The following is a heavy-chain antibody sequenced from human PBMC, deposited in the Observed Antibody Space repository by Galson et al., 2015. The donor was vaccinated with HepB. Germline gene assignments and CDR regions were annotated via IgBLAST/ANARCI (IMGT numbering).Heavy chain of an antibody. Sequence: SLRLSCAASGFTFSSYAMSWVRQAPGKGLEWVSAISGSGGSTYYADSVKGRFTISRDNSKNTLYLQMNSLRAEDTAVYYCANDPPTLCFGAGYYLDYWGQGTLVTVSS. D-gene: IGHD3-10*01. V-gene: IGHV3-23*01. CDR2: ISGSGGST. J-gene: IGHJ4*02. CDR1: GFTFSSYA. CDR3: ANDPPTLCFGAGYYLDY.